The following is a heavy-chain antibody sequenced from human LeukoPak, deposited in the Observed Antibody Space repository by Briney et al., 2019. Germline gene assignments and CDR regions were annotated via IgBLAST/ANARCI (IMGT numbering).Heavy chain of an antibody. D-gene: IGHD3-10*01. J-gene: IGHJ5*02. CDR3: ARVPYGGIWFDP. Sequence: ASVKVSCQASGYASTNYGIHWVRPAPGQGLEWMGWISAYNGNTDYAQRFQGRVNKTTDTSTSTAYMELRSLRSDGTAVYYCARVPYGGIWFDPGGQGTLVTVS. V-gene: IGHV1-18*01. CDR2: ISAYNGNT. CDR1: GYASTNYG.